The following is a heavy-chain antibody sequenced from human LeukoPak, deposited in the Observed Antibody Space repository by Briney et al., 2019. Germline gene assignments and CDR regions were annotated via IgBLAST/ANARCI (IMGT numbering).Heavy chain of an antibody. D-gene: IGHD3-3*01. CDR3: ARGLNYDFWSGYDWSDP. CDR1: GFTFSSYW. CDR2: IKQDGSEK. Sequence: QTGGSLRLSCAASGFTFSSYWMSWVRQAPGKGLEWVANIKQDGSEKYYVDSVKGRFTISRDNAKNSLYLQMNSLRAEDKAVYYCARGLNYDFWSGYDWSDPWGQGTLVTVSS. J-gene: IGHJ5*02. V-gene: IGHV3-7*01.